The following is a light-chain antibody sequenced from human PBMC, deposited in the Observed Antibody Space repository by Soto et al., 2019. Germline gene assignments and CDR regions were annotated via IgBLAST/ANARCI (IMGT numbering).Light chain of an antibody. V-gene: IGKV1-5*03. CDR3: LQYNSFPWT. CDR2: KAS. J-gene: IGKJ1*01. Sequence: DIQMTQSPSTLSASVGDRVTITCRASQRISVWLAWYQQRPGKAPKLLIAKASNLESGVPSRISGSGSETEFTLTISSLQPDDFATYYCLQYNSFPWTFGQGTKVEMK. CDR1: QRISVW.